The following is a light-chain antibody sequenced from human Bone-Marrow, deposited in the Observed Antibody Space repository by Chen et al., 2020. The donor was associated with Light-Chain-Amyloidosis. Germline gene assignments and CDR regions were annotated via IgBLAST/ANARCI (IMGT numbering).Light chain of an antibody. Sequence: SYELTQPPWVSVSPGQPARITCSGDDLPTKYAYWYQQKPGQAPVLVIHRDTERPSGISERFSGSSSGTTATLTISGVQAEDEADYHCQSADSSGTYEVIFGGGTKLTVL. V-gene: IGLV3-25*03. J-gene: IGLJ2*01. CDR2: RDT. CDR3: QSADSSGTYEVI. CDR1: DLPTKY.